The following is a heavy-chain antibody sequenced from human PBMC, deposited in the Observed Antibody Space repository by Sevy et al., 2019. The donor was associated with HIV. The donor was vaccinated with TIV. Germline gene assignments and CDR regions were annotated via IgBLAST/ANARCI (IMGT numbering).Heavy chain of an antibody. V-gene: IGHV3-30-3*01. J-gene: IGHJ4*02. CDR2: ISYDGSNK. CDR1: GFTFSSYA. Sequence: GGSLRLSCAASGFTFSSYAMHWVRQAPGKGLEWVAVISYDGSNKYYADSVKGRFTISRDNSKNTLYLQMNSLRAEDTAVYYCARDPGVRVVVPDAYFDNWGQGTLVTVSS. CDR3: ARDPGVRVVVPDAYFDN. D-gene: IGHD2-2*01.